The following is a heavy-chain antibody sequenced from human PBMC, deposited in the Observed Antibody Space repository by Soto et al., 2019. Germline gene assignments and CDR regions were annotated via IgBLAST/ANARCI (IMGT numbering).Heavy chain of an antibody. CDR2: IDGTGSDT. V-gene: IGHV3-23*01. CDR3: AKHDVSGTHCDS. D-gene: IGHD1-26*01. J-gene: IGHJ4*02. Sequence: GGSLRLSCAASRFTFSTYAVTWVRQAPGKGLEWVSTIDGTGSDTYYADSVKGRFTIPRDNSKNTLFLQMNSLRAEDTAVYYCAKHDVSGTHCDSWGRGTLVTVSS. CDR1: RFTFSTYA.